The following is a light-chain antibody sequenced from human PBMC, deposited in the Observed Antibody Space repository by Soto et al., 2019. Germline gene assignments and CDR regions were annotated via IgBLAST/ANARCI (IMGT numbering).Light chain of an antibody. Sequence: EILLTQSPGALAVSPGEVATLSCRASQSVRDNLAWYQQKPGQAPRLLIYGASSRATGIPDRFSGSGSGTDFTLTISRLEPEDFAVYYCQQYGSSPLTFGGGTKVDIK. J-gene: IGKJ4*01. CDR3: QQYGSSPLT. V-gene: IGKV3-20*01. CDR2: GAS. CDR1: QSVRDN.